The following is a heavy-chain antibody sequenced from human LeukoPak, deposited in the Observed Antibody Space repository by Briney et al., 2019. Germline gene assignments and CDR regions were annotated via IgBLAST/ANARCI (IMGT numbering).Heavy chain of an antibody. V-gene: IGHV3-73*01. CDR3: TSPHPYSSGWYYYYYGMDV. CDR1: GFTFSGSA. J-gene: IGHJ6*02. CDR2: IRSKANSYAT. Sequence: GGSLRLSCAASGFTFSGSAMHWVRQASGKGLEWVGRIRSKANSYATAYAASVKGRFTISRDDSKNTAYLQMNSLKTEDTAVYYCTSPHPYSSGWYYYYYGMDVGGQGATVTVS. D-gene: IGHD6-19*01.